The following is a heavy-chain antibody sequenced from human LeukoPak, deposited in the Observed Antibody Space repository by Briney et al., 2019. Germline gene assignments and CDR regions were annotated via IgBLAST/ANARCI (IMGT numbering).Heavy chain of an antibody. CDR3: AREPKRITMVRGAAGWFDP. CDR1: GYTFTGYY. J-gene: IGHJ5*02. V-gene: IGHV1-2*02. Sequence: GASVKVSCKASGYTFTGYYMHWVRQAPGQGLEWMVWINPNSGGTNYAQKFQGRVTMTRDTSISTAYMELSRLRSDDTAVYYCAREPKRITMVRGAAGWFDPWGQGTLVTVSS. D-gene: IGHD3-10*01. CDR2: INPNSGGT.